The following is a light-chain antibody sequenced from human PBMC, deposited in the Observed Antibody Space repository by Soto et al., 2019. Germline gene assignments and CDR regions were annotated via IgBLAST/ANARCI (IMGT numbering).Light chain of an antibody. J-gene: IGKJ3*01. V-gene: IGKV1-39*01. Sequence: DFQMTQSPSSLYASVGDRVSITCRASQSIGTSLNWYQQKPGKAPKLLIYSASTLQGGGPSRFSGSGSGTDFTLTISSLQPEDFATYYCQQSYTAPFTFGPGTKVDVK. CDR1: QSIGTS. CDR2: SAS. CDR3: QQSYTAPFT.